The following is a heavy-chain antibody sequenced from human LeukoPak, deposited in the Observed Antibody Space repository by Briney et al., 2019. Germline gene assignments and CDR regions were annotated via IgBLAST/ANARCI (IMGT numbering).Heavy chain of an antibody. J-gene: IGHJ1*01. CDR2: IKQDGSEK. Sequence: PGGSLRLSCAASGFTFSSYWMSWVRQAPGKGLEWVANIKQDGSEKYYVDSVKVRFTISRDNAKNSLYLQMNSLRAEDTAVYYCARGFSSSWYSYFQHWGQGTLVTVSS. V-gene: IGHV3-7*01. D-gene: IGHD6-13*01. CDR3: ARGFSSSWYSYFQH. CDR1: GFTFSSYW.